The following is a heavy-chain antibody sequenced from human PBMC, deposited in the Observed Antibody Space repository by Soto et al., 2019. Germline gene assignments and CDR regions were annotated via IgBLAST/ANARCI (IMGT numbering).Heavy chain of an antibody. Sequence: GGSLRLSCAASGFTVSSNYMSWVRQAPGKGLEWVSVIYSGGSTYYAYSVKGRFTISRDNSKNTLYLQMNSLRAEDTAVYYCARDLLSGDNPDYWGQGTLVTVSS. CDR2: IYSGGST. D-gene: IGHD2-21*02. V-gene: IGHV3-66*01. CDR3: ARDLLSGDNPDY. CDR1: GFTVSSNY. J-gene: IGHJ4*02.